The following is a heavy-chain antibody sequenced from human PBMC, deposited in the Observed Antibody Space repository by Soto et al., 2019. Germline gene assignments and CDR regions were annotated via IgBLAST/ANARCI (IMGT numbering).Heavy chain of an antibody. Sequence: ASVKVSCKASGYTSTSYGISWVRQAPGQGLEWMGWISAYNGNTNYAQKLQGRVTMTTDTSTSTAYMELRSLRSDDTAVYYCARTIAAPGLNTLPLYYFDYWGQGTLVTVSS. CDR2: ISAYNGNT. V-gene: IGHV1-18*01. CDR1: GYTSTSYG. CDR3: ARTIAAPGLNTLPLYYFDY. D-gene: IGHD6-6*01. J-gene: IGHJ4*02.